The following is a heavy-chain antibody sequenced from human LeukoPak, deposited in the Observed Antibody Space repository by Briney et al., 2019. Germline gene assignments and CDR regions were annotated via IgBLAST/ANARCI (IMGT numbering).Heavy chain of an antibody. D-gene: IGHD6-19*01. V-gene: IGHV3-23*01. CDR3: AKGYSSELCAFAL. CDR2: ISGSGGST. J-gene: IGHJ3*01. CDR1: GFTFSNYV. Sequence: PAGSLSPSSAASGFTFSNYVMSWVRQAPGKGLEWVSAISGSGGSTYYADSVKGTFTISRDKSKKTLYLQMNSVKSEDTAVYYCAKGYSSELCAFALWGPGIMVTVSS.